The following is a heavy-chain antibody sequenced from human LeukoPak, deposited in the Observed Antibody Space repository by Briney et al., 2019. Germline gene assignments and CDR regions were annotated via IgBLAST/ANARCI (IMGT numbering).Heavy chain of an antibody. CDR3: ARDFPGLSW. CDR2: IKQDGSEK. D-gene: IGHD1-1*01. Sequence: GGSLRLSCAASGFTFNDYWTSWVRQAPGKGLEWVANIKQDGSEKYYVDSVKGRFTISRDNAGNSLYLQMTSLRAEDSAVYYCARDFPGLSWWGQGTLVTVSS. V-gene: IGHV3-7*01. J-gene: IGHJ4*02. CDR1: GFTFNDYW.